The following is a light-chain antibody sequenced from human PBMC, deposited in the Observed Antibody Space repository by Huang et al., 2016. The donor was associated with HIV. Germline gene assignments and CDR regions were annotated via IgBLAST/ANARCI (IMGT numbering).Light chain of an antibody. CDR1: QSVDSGY. J-gene: IGKJ1*01. CDR3: HQYGSSKAT. Sequence: VLTQSPGSVSVSLGDRVTVSCRASQSVDSGYLAWYQQKAGQSPRLLVYGTSSRASGIPSRFSGSGSGTEFTLTISILEPEDFGVYYCHQYGSSKATFGQGTKVDI. CDR2: GTS. V-gene: IGKV3-20*01.